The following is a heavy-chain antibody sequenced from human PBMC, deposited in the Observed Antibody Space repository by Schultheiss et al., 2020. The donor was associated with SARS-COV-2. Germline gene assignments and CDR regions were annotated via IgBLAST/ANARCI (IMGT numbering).Heavy chain of an antibody. D-gene: IGHD2-21*02. CDR2: IYTSGST. V-gene: IGHV4-61*02. Sequence: SETLSLTCAVSGGSISSGGYSWSWIRQPPGKGLEWIGRIYTSGSTNYNPSLKSRVTMSVDTSKNQFSLKLSSVTAADTAVYYCARRPPIVVVTAGWFDPWGQGTLVTVSS. J-gene: IGHJ5*02. CDR1: GGSISSGGYS. CDR3: ARRPPIVVVTAGWFDP.